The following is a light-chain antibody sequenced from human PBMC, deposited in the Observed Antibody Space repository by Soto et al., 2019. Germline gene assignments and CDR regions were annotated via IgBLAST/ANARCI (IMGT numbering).Light chain of an antibody. CDR2: GAS. CDR3: QQSYITPRT. V-gene: IGKV3-20*01. Sequence: EIVLTQSPGTLCLSPGERATLSCRASQSVPSDWLAWYRHKPGQAPRLLIYGASSRATGVPSRFSGSGSGTEFTLTISALQPEDFATYFCQQSYITPRTFGQGTKVDIK. CDR1: QSVPSDW. J-gene: IGKJ1*01.